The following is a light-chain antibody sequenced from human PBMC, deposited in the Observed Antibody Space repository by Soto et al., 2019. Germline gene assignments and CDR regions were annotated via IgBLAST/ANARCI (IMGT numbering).Light chain of an antibody. CDR2: SAS. CDR3: QQYGSSQWT. CDR1: QSVTSTY. Sequence: EIVLTQSPGTLSLSPGERVTLSCRASQSVTSTYLVWYQQKPGQAPRLLIYSASSRATGIPDRFSGSGSGTDFTLTISRLEPEDFAVYYCQQYGSSQWTFGQGTKVEIK. V-gene: IGKV3-20*01. J-gene: IGKJ1*01.